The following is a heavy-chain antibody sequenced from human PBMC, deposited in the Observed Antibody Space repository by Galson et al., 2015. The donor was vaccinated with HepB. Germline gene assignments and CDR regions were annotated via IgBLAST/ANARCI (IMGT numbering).Heavy chain of an antibody. D-gene: IGHD3-10*01. Sequence: SLRLSCAVSGFTISDYYMSWIRQAPGKGLEWVAYIDGRSPYTNYAASVRGRFIISRDNAANSLYLQIDSLRVGDTATYYCARTKLIKGHFDLWGQGTLVTVSS. CDR3: ARTKLIKGHFDL. CDR2: IDGRSPYT. J-gene: IGHJ4*02. V-gene: IGHV3-11*03. CDR1: GFTISDYY.